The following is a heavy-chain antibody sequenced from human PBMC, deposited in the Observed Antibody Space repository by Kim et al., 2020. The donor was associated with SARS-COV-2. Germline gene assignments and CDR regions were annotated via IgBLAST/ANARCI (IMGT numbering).Heavy chain of an antibody. CDR2: IIPIFGTA. Sequence: SVKVSCKASGGTFSSYAISWVRQAPGQGLEWMGGIIPIFGTANYAQKFQGRVTITADESTSTAYMELSSLRSEDTAVYYCAREFRSGYYVLGSGWFDPWGQGTLVTVSS. D-gene: IGHD3-3*01. CDR3: AREFRSGYYVLGSGWFDP. V-gene: IGHV1-69*13. CDR1: GGTFSSYA. J-gene: IGHJ5*02.